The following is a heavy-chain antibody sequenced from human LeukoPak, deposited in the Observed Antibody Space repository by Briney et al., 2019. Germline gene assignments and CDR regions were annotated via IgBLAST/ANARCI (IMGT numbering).Heavy chain of an antibody. D-gene: IGHD5-24*01. CDR3: ARDFKLNYDY. Sequence: GASVKVCCKASGYTFAGYYIHCVRQAPGQGLEWMGRINPNSGGTNYAQKFQGRVTMTRDTSISTAYMELSRLRSDDTAVYYCARDFKLNYDYWGQGTLVTVSS. CDR2: INPNSGGT. J-gene: IGHJ4*02. V-gene: IGHV1-2*06. CDR1: GYTFAGYY.